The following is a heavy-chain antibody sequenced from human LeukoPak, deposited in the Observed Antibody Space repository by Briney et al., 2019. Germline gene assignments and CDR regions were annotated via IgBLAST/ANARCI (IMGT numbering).Heavy chain of an antibody. CDR3: AKEQADSSSSDY. D-gene: IGHD6-6*01. Sequence: GGSLRLSCAASGFSFSHYALHWVRQAPGKGLEWLAFISYDGNVKYYADSVKGRFTVSRDDSKITLYLQMNSLRAEDTAVYYCAKEQADSSSSDYWGQGTLVTVSS. V-gene: IGHV3-30-3*01. J-gene: IGHJ4*02. CDR1: GFSFSHYA. CDR2: ISYDGNVK.